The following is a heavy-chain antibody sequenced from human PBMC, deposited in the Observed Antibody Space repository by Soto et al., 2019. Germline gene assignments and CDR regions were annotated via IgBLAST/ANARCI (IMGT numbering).Heavy chain of an antibody. CDR1: GFTFSSYA. V-gene: IGHV3-30-3*01. CDR3: ARVVGYSSSWSHFDY. D-gene: IGHD6-13*01. Sequence: QVQLVESGGGVVQPGRSLRLSCAASGFTFSSYAMHWVRQAPGKGLEWVAVISYDGSNKYYADSVKGRFNISRDNSKNTLYLQMNSLRAEDTAVYYCARVVGYSSSWSHFDYWGQGTLVTVSS. J-gene: IGHJ4*02. CDR2: ISYDGSNK.